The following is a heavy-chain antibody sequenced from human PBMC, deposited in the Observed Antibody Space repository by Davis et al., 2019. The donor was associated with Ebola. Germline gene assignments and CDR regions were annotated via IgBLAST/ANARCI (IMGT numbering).Heavy chain of an antibody. CDR2: IGASDEGI. V-gene: IGHV3-48*02. D-gene: IGHD2-15*01. CDR3: ARRILGDSRGAVDV. CDR1: GFSFTIYG. J-gene: IGHJ6*02. Sequence: PGGSLRLSCAASGFSFTIYGMYWFRQPSGKGLEWVSYIGASDEGISYADSVKGRFTISRDNAKDSLYLHMNSLRDDDMAVYYCARRILGDSRGAVDVWGQGTTVTVSS.